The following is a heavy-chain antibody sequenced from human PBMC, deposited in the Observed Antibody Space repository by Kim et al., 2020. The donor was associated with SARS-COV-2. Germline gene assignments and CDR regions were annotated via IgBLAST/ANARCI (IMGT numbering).Heavy chain of an antibody. J-gene: IGHJ6*03. CDR3: ARSYCSGGSCYHYYH. CDR2: TSYSGTS. V-gene: IGHV4-39*01. CDR1: GGSFSSSYNF. D-gene: IGHD2-15*01. Sequence: SETLSLTCTVSGGSFSSSYNFWGWIRQPPGKGLEWIGSTSYSGTSYNNPSLKSRVTISVDTSKKQFSLKLNSVIAADTAVYDCARSYCSGGSCYHYYH.